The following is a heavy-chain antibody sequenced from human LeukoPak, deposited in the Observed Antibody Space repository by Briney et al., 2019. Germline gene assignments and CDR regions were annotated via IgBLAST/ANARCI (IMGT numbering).Heavy chain of an antibody. Sequence: SETLSLTCAVYGGSFSGYYWSWIRQPPGKGLEWIGEINHSGSTNYNPSLKSRVTISVDTSKNQFSLKLSSVTAADTAVYYCESARAGVFDYWGQGTLVTVSS. CDR1: GGSFSGYY. V-gene: IGHV4-34*01. J-gene: IGHJ4*02. CDR2: INHSGST. CDR3: ESARAGVFDY. D-gene: IGHD3-10*01.